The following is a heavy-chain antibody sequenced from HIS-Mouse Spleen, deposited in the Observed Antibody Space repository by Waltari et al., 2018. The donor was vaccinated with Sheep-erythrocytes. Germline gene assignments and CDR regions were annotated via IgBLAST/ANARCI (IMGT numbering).Heavy chain of an antibody. Sequence: QVQLVESGGGVVQPGRSLRLSCAASGFTFSSYGMHWVRQAPGKGGEWVAVISYEGSNKNYAESVKGRFTISRDHSKNTLYLQMNSLRAEDTAVYYCAKPVGATTAFDYWGQGTLVTVSS. CDR2: ISYEGSNK. CDR3: AKPVGATTAFDY. D-gene: IGHD1-26*01. J-gene: IGHJ4*02. V-gene: IGHV3-30*18. CDR1: GFTFSSYG.